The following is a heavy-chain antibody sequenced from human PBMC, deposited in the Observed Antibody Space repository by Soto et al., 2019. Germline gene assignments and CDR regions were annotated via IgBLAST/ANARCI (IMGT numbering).Heavy chain of an antibody. CDR2: IIPLLDTA. CDR3: AIVGGTTVTTYYYYYYGMDV. J-gene: IGHJ6*02. V-gene: IGHV1-69*08. Sequence: VASVKVSCKTPGGTFRSDTITWVRQAPGQGLEWMGRIIPLLDTADYAQKFQGRVTITADESTSTAYIELSSLRSEDTAVYYCAIVGGTTVTTYYYYYYGMDVWGQGTTVTVSS. D-gene: IGHD4-4*01. CDR1: GGTFRSDT.